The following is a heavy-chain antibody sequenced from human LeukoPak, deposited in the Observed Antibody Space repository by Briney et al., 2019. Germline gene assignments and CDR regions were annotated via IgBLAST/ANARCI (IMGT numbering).Heavy chain of an antibody. V-gene: IGHV3-11*04. CDR2: MSSSGSTI. Sequence: GGSLRLSCAASGFTFSNYWMSWVRQAPGKGLEWVSYMSSSGSTIYYADSVKGRFTISRDNAKNSLYLQMNSLRAEDTAVYYCARESRQWLVLGGVDYWGQGTLVTVSS. CDR3: ARESRQWLVLGGVDY. CDR1: GFTFSNYW. J-gene: IGHJ4*02. D-gene: IGHD6-19*01.